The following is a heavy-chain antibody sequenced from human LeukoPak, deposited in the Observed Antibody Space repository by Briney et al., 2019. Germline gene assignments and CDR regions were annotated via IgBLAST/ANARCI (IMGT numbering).Heavy chain of an antibody. CDR3: PRLDSGKAFDS. V-gene: IGHV4-59*01. D-gene: IGHD3/OR15-3a*01. Sequence: SETLSLTCTVSGGSITGYYWSWIRQPPGKGLECIGYIYYTGTTIYNPSLKSRVTISVDTSNNQFSLTLTSATAADTAVNSCPRLDSGKAFDSWGQGTMVTVSS. J-gene: IGHJ3*01. CDR2: IYYTGTT. CDR1: GGSITGYY.